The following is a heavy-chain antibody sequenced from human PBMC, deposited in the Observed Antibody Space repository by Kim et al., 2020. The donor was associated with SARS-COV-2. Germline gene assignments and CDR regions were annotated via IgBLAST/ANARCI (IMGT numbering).Heavy chain of an antibody. Sequence: GGSLRLFCAASGFTFSSYEMNWVRQAPGKGLEWISYISISGSTIYYADSVKGRFTISRDNAKNSLYLQMNSLRAEDTAVYYCARDLGLRYFGEDAFDIWGQGTMVTVS. D-gene: IGHD3-9*01. J-gene: IGHJ3*02. CDR2: ISISGSTI. V-gene: IGHV3-48*03. CDR3: ARDLGLRYFGEDAFDI. CDR1: GFTFSSYE.